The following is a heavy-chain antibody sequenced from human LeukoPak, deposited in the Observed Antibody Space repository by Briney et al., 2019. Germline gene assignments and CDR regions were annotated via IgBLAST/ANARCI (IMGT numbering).Heavy chain of an antibody. CDR1: GFTFSRFG. CDR2: IWYDGSNQ. J-gene: IGHJ4*02. Sequence: GRSLRLSCEASGFTFSRFGMHWVRQAPGKGLEWVAVIWYDGSNQDYADSVKGRFTISRDNSKNTLYLLVSSLRAEDTAVYYCARDRWYDGSGYIAAFDYWGQGTLVTVS. D-gene: IGHD3-22*01. V-gene: IGHV3-33*01. CDR3: ARDRWYDGSGYIAAFDY.